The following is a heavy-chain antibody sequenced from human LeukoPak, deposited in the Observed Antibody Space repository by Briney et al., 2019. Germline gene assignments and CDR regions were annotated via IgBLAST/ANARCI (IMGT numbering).Heavy chain of an antibody. J-gene: IGHJ4*02. CDR1: GFTFTTYA. CDR2: VSGNGHHT. CDR3: ARAISGYNYGLDY. D-gene: IGHD5-18*01. Sequence: GGSLRLSCAASGFTFTTYAMSWVRQASGKGLEWVSSVSGNGHHTYHADSVKGRFIISSDNSKNTLSLQMNSLRAEDTAVYFCARAISGYNYGLDYWGQGTLVTVSS. V-gene: IGHV3-23*01.